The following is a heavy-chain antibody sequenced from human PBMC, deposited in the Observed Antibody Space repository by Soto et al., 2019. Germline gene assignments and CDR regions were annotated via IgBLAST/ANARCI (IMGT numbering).Heavy chain of an antibody. Sequence: WGSLLLSCASSVFTFSDYYMSWIRQAPGKGLEWVSYISSSSSYTNYADSVKGRFTISRDNAKNSLYLQMNSLRAEDTAVYYCAREISHQLLPGHYYGMDVWGQGTTVTVSS. J-gene: IGHJ6*02. CDR2: ISSSSSYT. CDR3: AREISHQLLPGHYYGMDV. V-gene: IGHV3-11*06. CDR1: VFTFSDYY. D-gene: IGHD2-2*01.